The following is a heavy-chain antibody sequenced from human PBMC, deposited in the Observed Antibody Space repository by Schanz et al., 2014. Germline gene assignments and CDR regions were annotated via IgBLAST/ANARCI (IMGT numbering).Heavy chain of an antibody. CDR1: GFIFRSFG. J-gene: IGHJ4*02. Sequence: QGQLVESGGGVVQPGKSLRLSCATSGFIFRSFGIHWVRQAPGKGLEWVAVIWPDGTNEYYADSVKGRFTISRDNSKNTVYLQMNSLRPGDTAMYYCARESSNAVVLVPGAVFGHWGQGTLGTVSS. V-gene: IGHV3-33*01. CDR3: ARESSNAVVLVPGAVFGH. D-gene: IGHD2-2*01. CDR2: IWPDGTNE.